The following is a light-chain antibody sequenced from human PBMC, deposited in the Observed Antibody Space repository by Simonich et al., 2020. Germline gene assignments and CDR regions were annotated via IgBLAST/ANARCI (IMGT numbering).Light chain of an antibody. CDR1: QSVLYSSHNKNY. CDR3: QQYYSTPQT. Sequence: DIVMTQSPDSLAVSLGERATINCKSSQSVLYSSHNKNYLAWYQQKPGQPPKLLIYWASTRESGVPDRFSGRGSGTDFTLTISSLQAEDVAVYYCQQYYSTPQTFGQGTKVEIK. CDR2: WAS. V-gene: IGKV4-1*01. J-gene: IGKJ1*01.